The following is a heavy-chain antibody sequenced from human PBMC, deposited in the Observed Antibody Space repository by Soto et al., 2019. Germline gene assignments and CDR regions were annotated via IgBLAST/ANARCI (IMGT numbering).Heavy chain of an antibody. CDR1: GYSFTSYW. V-gene: IGHV5-10-1*01. CDR3: ARPYCSSTSCSCYYYYRMDV. J-gene: IGHJ6*02. Sequence: PGESLKISCKGSGYSFTSYWISWVRQMPGKGLEWMGRIDPSDSYTNYSPSFQGHVTISADKSISTSYLQWSSLKASDTAMYYCARPYCSSTSCSCYYYYRMDVWGQGTTVTVSS. CDR2: IDPSDSYT. D-gene: IGHD2-2*01.